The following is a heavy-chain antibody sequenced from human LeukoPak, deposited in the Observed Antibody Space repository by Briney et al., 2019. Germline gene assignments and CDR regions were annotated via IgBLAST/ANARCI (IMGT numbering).Heavy chain of an antibody. V-gene: IGHV5-51*01. D-gene: IGHD4-17*01. J-gene: IGHJ5*02. CDR3: ARQPVAYGTINWFDP. CDR1: GGTFTTSY. CDR2: IYPNDANT. Sequence: GEALKISCYTSGGTFTTSYIVCWRQMPATSREGLGAIYPNDANTKYTPSVQGQVRISADKSARTDYLPWASLTASDPAPYYCARQPVAYGTINWFDPWGQGTLVTVSS.